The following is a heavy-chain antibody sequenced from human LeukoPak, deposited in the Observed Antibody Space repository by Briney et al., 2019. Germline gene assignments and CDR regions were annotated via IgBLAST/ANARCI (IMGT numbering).Heavy chain of an antibody. CDR1: GGSISSYY. V-gene: IGHV4-59*01. Sequence: SETLSLTCTVSGGSISSYYWSWIRQPPGKGLEWIGYIYYSGSTNYNPSFKSRVTISVDTSKNQFSLKLSSVTAADTAVYYCARVKGVVAVNWFDPWGQGTLVTVSS. D-gene: IGHD2-15*01. CDR2: IYYSGST. J-gene: IGHJ5*02. CDR3: ARVKGVVAVNWFDP.